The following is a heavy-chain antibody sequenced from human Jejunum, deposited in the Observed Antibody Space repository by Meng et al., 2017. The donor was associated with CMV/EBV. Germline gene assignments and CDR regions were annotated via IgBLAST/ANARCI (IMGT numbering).Heavy chain of an antibody. CDR2: IDNDGSDT. CDR3: ARDTPHNAFDP. D-gene: IGHD2-15*01. J-gene: IGHJ5*02. CDR1: GFTFNNSW. Sequence: CAASGFTFNNSWMHWVRQPPGRGLVWLSRIDNDGSDTIYADSVKGRFTVSRDNARNTLYLQMNNLRDEDTAVYYCARDTPHNAFDPWGQGTLVTVSS. V-gene: IGHV3-74*01.